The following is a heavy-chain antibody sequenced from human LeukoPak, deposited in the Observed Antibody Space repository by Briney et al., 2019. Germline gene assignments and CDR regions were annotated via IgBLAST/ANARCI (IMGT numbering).Heavy chain of an antibody. V-gene: IGHV3-30-3*01. Sequence: GRSLRLSCAASGFIFSSYAMHWVRQAPGKGLEWVAFISYDGSNKYYADSVKGRFTISRDTSKNTLHLQMNSLRAEDTAVYYCARDYGSGSYYPDYWGQGTLVTVSS. CDR1: GFIFSSYA. J-gene: IGHJ4*02. D-gene: IGHD3-10*01. CDR2: ISYDGSNK. CDR3: ARDYGSGSYYPDY.